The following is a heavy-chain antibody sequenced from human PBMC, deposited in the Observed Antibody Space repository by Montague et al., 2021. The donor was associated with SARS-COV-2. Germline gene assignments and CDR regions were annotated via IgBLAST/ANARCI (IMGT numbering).Heavy chain of an antibody. CDR2: IYYSGST. CDR1: GGSISSSSYY. CDR3: ARDPSRQLLLYPVGDYYYGMDV. D-gene: IGHD2-2*02. Sequence: SETLSLTCTVSGGSISSSSYYWGWIRQHPGKGLEWIGSIYYSGSTYYNPSHKSRVTISVDTSKNQFSLKLNSVTAADTAVYYCARDPSRQLLLYPVGDYYYGMDVWGQGTTVTVSS. V-gene: IGHV4-39*07. J-gene: IGHJ6*02.